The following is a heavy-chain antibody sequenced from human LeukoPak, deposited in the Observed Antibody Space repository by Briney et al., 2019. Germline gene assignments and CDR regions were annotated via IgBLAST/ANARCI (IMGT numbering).Heavy chain of an antibody. Sequence: GGSLRLSCAASGFTFSSYSMNWFRQAPGKGLEWVSYISSSSSTIYYADSVKGRFTISRDNAKNSLYLQMNSLRAEDTAVYYCARPLRWELLGGEHDAFDIWGQGTMATVSS. CDR2: ISSSSSTI. D-gene: IGHD1-26*01. CDR3: ARPLRWELLGGEHDAFDI. CDR1: GFTFSSYS. J-gene: IGHJ3*02. V-gene: IGHV3-48*01.